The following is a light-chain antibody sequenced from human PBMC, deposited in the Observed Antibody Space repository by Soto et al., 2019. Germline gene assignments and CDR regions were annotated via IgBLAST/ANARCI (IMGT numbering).Light chain of an antibody. CDR3: QHYSTSPYT. J-gene: IGKJ2*01. CDR2: GAS. Sequence: EILMTQSPATLSVSPGDGATLTCRASQSVDSCFAWYQQKPGHTPRLLMYGASTRTSGIPDRFRGSGSGADFTLTISRLQPDDFALYYRQHYSTSPYTFGQGTKVDIK. CDR1: QSVDSC. V-gene: IGKV3D-15*02.